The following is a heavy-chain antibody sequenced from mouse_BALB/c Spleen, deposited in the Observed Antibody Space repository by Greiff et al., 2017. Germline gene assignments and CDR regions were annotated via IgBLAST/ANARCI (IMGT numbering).Heavy chain of an antibody. Sequence: DQLQQSGAELVKPGASVKLSCTASGFNIKDTYMHWVKQRPEQGLEWIGRIDPANGNTKYDPKFQGKATITADTSSNTAYLQLSSLTSEDTAVYYCASRHSYYFDYWGQGTTLTVSS. V-gene: IGHV14-3*02. CDR3: ASRHSYYFDY. J-gene: IGHJ2*01. CDR1: GFNIKDTY. CDR2: IDPANGNT.